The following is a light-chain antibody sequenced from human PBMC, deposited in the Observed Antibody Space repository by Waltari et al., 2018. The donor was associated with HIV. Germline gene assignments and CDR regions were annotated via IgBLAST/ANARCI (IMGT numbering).Light chain of an antibody. CDR2: SAS. Sequence: EVVLTQSPGTLSLSPGERATLSCRASQSHISDYLAGYQQKPGQSRSFLVYSASNRAAGVPDSVEGGGFGTEFTLTISRLEPEDSAVYYCQHSFGTFGQGTKVEI. J-gene: IGKJ1*01. CDR3: QHSFGT. V-gene: IGKV3-20*01. CDR1: QSHISDY.